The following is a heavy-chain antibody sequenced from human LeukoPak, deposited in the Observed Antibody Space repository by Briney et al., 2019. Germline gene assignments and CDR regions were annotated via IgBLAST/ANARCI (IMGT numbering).Heavy chain of an antibody. Sequence: GGSLRLSCAASGFSFSSTSMHWVRQAPGKGLEWVAVISSTGNIKNFADSVKGRFTISRDNSKNTLYLQMNTLRAEDTSSYYCAKDNSHWLFDYWGRGTLVTVSS. J-gene: IGHJ4*02. CDR2: ISSTGNIK. CDR3: AKDNSHWLFDY. D-gene: IGHD1-1*01. CDR1: GFSFSSTS. V-gene: IGHV3-30-3*01.